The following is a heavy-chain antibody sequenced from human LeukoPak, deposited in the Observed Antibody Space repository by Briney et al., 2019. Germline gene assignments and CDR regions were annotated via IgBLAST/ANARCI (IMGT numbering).Heavy chain of an antibody. CDR1: GFTFSNYA. D-gene: IGHD6-13*01. CDR2: ISPSGDNT. Sequence: PGGSLRLSCAASGFTFSNYAMSWVRLAPGKGLEWVSTISPSGDNTYYADSVKGRFTISRGNSKNTMYLQINSLRAEDTALYYCAKGEAAAGTRRLDYWGQGTRVTVSS. J-gene: IGHJ4*02. V-gene: IGHV3-23*01. CDR3: AKGEAAAGTRRLDY.